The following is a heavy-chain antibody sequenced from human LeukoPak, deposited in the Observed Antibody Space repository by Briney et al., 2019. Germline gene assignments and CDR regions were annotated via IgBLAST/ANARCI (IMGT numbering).Heavy chain of an antibody. CDR3: ARESAETEYYYDSSGSLADYYYGMDV. V-gene: IGHV1-69*13. CDR2: IIPIFGTA. Sequence: GASVKVSCKASGGTFISYAISWVRQAPGQGLEWMGGIIPIFGTANYAQKFQGRVTITADESTSTAYMELSSLRSEDTAVYYCARESAETEYYYDSSGSLADYYYGMDVWGQGTTVTVSS. D-gene: IGHD3-22*01. CDR1: GGTFISYA. J-gene: IGHJ6*02.